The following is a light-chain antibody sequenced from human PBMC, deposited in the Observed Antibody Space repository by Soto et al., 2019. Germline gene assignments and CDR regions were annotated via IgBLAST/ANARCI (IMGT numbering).Light chain of an antibody. CDR1: SSDVGAYDF. J-gene: IGLJ1*01. Sequence: QSALTQPASVSASPGQSITISCTGTSSDVGAYDFVSWYQQHPGEVPKLMIFDVSSRPSGVSDRFSGSKSGNTASLTISGLPDEDDGYYYCSSYTSSSTHVFGSGTKLTVL. CDR3: SSYTSSSTHV. V-gene: IGLV2-14*03. CDR2: DVS.